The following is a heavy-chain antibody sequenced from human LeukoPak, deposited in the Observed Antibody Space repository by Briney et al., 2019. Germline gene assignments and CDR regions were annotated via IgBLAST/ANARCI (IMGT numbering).Heavy chain of an antibody. CDR1: GCTVSSDY. V-gene: IGHV3-53*01. CDR2: TDSGDTT. Sequence: GGSLRLSCAVSGCTVSSDYMAWVRQAPGKGLEWVSDTDSGDTTYYADSVKGRFTSSRDNSKNTLYLQMNSLRAEDTAVYYCAASGSFYTFENWGQGTLVALNS. CDR3: AASGSFYTFEN. J-gene: IGHJ4*02. D-gene: IGHD3-10*01.